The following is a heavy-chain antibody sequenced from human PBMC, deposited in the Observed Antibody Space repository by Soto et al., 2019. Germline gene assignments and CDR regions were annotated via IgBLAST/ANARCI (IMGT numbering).Heavy chain of an antibody. J-gene: IGHJ5*02. V-gene: IGHV1-69*13. CDR1: GGTFSSYA. CDR2: IIPIVGTA. Sequence: ASVKVSGKASGGTFSSYAISWVRQAPGQGLVWMGGIIPIVGTANYAKKYQGRVTITADESTSKAYMELSSLSSEHKAVYYCARVVLAAPWSFDPWGQGTLVTLSS. D-gene: IGHD2-2*01. CDR3: ARVVLAAPWSFDP.